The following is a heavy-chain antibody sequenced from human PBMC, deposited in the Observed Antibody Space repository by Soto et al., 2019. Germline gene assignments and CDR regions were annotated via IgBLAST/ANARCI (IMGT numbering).Heavy chain of an antibody. V-gene: IGHV3-30-3*01. Sequence: QVQLVESGGGVVQPGRSLRLSCAASGFTFSSYAMHWVRQAPGKGLEWVAVISYDGSNEYYADSVKGRFTISRDNSKNTLYLQMNSLRAEDTAVYYCARDGDRSSGGCPASWGQGTLVTVSS. J-gene: IGHJ4*02. CDR3: ARDGDRSSGGCPAS. D-gene: IGHD6-19*01. CDR2: ISYDGSNE. CDR1: GFTFSSYA.